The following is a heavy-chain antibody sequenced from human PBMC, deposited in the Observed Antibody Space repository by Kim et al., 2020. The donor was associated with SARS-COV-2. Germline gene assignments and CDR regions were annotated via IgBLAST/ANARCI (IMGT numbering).Heavy chain of an antibody. CDR3: AKSGGWSYNTAISFDY. CDR2: ISYDGSNK. Sequence: GGSLRLSCAASGFTFSSYGMHWVRQAPGKGLEWVAVISYDGSNKYYADSVKGRFTISRDNSKNTLYLQMNSLRAEDTAVYYCAKSGGWSYNTAISFDYWG. CDR1: GFTFSSYG. J-gene: IGHJ4*01. D-gene: IGHD1-26*01. V-gene: IGHV3-30*18.